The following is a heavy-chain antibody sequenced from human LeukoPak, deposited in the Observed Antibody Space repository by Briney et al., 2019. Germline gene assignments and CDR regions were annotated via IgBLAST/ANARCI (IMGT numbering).Heavy chain of an antibody. CDR1: GYTFTSYY. CDR2: INPSGGST. V-gene: IGHV1-46*01. Sequence: GASVKVSCKASGYTFTSYYMHWVRQAPGQGLEWMGIINPSGGSTSYAQKFQGRVTMTRDTSTSTVYMELSSLRAEDTAVYYCAKDRPYYYDSSDFPGTSWGQGTMVTVSS. J-gene: IGHJ3*01. CDR3: AKDRPYYYDSSDFPGTS. D-gene: IGHD3-22*01.